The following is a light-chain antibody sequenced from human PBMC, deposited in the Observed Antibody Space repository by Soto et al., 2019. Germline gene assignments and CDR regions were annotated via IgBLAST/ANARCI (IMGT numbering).Light chain of an antibody. J-gene: IGKJ5*01. CDR1: QSVSSSY. Sequence: EIVLTQSPVALSLSPVEGATLSCMASQSVSSSYLAWYQQKPGQAPRLLIYGASNRATGIPDRLSGSGSGTDFTLTISRLEPEDFALYYCQQYGASPINFGQGTRLEIK. V-gene: IGKV3-20*01. CDR2: GAS. CDR3: QQYGASPIN.